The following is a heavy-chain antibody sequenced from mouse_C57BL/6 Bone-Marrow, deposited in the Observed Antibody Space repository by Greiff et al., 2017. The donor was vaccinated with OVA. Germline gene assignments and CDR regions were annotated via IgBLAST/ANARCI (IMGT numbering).Heavy chain of an antibody. D-gene: IGHD2-10*01. V-gene: IGHV5-17*01. Sequence: EVKLVESGGGLVKPGGSLKLSCAASGFTFSDYGMHWVRQAPEKGLEWVAYISSGSSTLYYADTVKGRFTISRDNAKNTLFLQMTSLRSEDTAMYYCARSLLPYAMDYWGQGTSATVSS. CDR1: GFTFSDYG. J-gene: IGHJ4*01. CDR3: ARSLLPYAMDY. CDR2: ISSGSSTL.